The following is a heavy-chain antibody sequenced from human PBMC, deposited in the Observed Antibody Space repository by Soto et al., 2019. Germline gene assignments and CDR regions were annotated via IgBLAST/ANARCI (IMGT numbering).Heavy chain of an antibody. J-gene: IGHJ4*02. D-gene: IGHD3-22*01. CDR2: IYYIGSS. CDR3: ARDIYYYDSSGYFDY. CDR1: DGSISSDC. Sequence: SETLSLTCTVSDGSISSDCWSWIRQPPGKGLECIGHIYYIGSSNYNPPLKSRVTISVDTSKNQFSLKLSSVTAADTAVYYCARDIYYYDSSGYFDYWGQGTLVTVSS. V-gene: IGHV4-59*12.